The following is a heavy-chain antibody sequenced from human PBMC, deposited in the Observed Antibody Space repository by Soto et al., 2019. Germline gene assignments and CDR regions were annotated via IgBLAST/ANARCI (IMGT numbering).Heavy chain of an antibody. D-gene: IGHD3-10*01. Sequence: GESLKISCKGSGYSFTSYWISWVRQMPGKGLEWMGRIDPSDSYTNYSPSFQGHVTISADKSISTAYLQWSNLKASDTAMYYCARAPPNYYGSASGMDVWGQGTTVTAP. CDR3: ARAPPNYYGSASGMDV. CDR1: GYSFTSYW. J-gene: IGHJ6*02. V-gene: IGHV5-10-1*01. CDR2: IDPSDSYT.